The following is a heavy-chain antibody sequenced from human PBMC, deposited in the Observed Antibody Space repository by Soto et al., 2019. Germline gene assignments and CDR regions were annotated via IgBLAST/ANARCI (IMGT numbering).Heavy chain of an antibody. J-gene: IGHJ4*02. CDR3: ARAVTGWGFDY. Sequence: QVQLVQSGAEVKKPGSSVKVSCKASGGTFSSYTISWVRQAPGQGLEWMGRIIPILGIANYAQKFQGRVTITADKATSTAYMELSSLRSEDAAVYYCARAVTGWGFDYWGQGTLVTVSS. D-gene: IGHD3-10*01. CDR2: IIPILGIA. CDR1: GGTFSSYT. V-gene: IGHV1-69*02.